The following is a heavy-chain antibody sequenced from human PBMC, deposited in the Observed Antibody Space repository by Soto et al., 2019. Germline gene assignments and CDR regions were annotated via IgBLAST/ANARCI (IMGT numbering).Heavy chain of an antibody. V-gene: IGHV1-69*13. CDR3: ARASSSWYGGAFDI. J-gene: IGHJ3*02. CDR1: GGTFSSYA. D-gene: IGHD6-13*01. Sequence: VKVSCKASGGTFSSYAISWVRQAPGQGLEWMGGIIPIFGAANYAQKFQGRVTITADESTSTAYMELSSLRSEDTAVYYCARASSSWYGGAFDIWGQGTMVTVSS. CDR2: IIPIFGAA.